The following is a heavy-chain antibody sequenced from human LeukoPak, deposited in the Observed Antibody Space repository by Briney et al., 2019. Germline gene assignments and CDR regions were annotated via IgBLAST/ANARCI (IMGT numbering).Heavy chain of an antibody. CDR3: ATGRYCSGGSCYSDNYYYYYGMDV. CDR2: IIPIFGTA. CDR1: GGTFSSYA. V-gene: IGHV1-69*13. J-gene: IGHJ6*02. D-gene: IGHD2-15*01. Sequence: GASVKVSCKDSGGTFSSYAISWVRQAHRQGLEWMGGIIPIFGTANYAHKFQGRVTITADESTSTAYLELSSLRSEDTAVYYCATGRYCSGGSCYSDNYYYYYGMDVWGQGTTVTVSS.